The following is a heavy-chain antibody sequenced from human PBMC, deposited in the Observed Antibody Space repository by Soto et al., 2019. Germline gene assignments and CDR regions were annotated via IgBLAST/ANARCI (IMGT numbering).Heavy chain of an antibody. CDR3: GRTAATIFQRAYDHSGMDV. CDR2: IIPILGIA. J-gene: IGHJ6*02. Sequence: SVKVSCKASGGTFSSYTISWVRQAPGQGLEWMGRIIPILGIANYAQKFQGRVTITADKSTSTAYMELSSLRSEDTAVYYCGRTAATIFQRAYDHSGMDVWGQGTKVTVSS. CDR1: GGTFSSYT. D-gene: IGHD2-2*02. V-gene: IGHV1-69*02.